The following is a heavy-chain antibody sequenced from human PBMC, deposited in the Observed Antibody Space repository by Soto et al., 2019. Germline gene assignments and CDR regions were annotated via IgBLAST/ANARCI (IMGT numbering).Heavy chain of an antibody. CDR1: RYGLTGCY. D-gene: IGHD1-26*01. Sequence: GASVKVSCKASRYGLTGCYRHWRGQAPGQGFEWMGWINPNSGGTNYAQKVRGRVTMTRDTSVNLAYLHLSSLIPDDTAVYLCARCRRGLRCHLDSRGQGTLVTVSS. J-gene: IGHJ4*02. V-gene: IGHV1-2*02. CDR3: ARCRRGLRCHLDS. CDR2: INPNSGGT.